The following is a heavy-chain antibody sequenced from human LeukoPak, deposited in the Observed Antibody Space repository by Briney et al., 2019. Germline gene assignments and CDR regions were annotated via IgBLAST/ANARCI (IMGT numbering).Heavy chain of an antibody. CDR2: IVVGSGNT. CDR3: AASRDYSNLQFDY. V-gene: IGHV1-58*01. Sequence: SVKVSCKASGFTFTSSAVQWVRQARGQRLEWIGWIVVGSGNTNYAQKFQEKVTITRDMSTSTAYMELSSLRSEDTAVYYCAASRDYSNLQFDYWGQGTLVTVSS. D-gene: IGHD4-11*01. J-gene: IGHJ4*02. CDR1: GFTFTSSA.